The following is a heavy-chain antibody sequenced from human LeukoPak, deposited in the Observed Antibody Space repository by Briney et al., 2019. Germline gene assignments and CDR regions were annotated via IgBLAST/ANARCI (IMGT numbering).Heavy chain of an antibody. CDR1: GYSFATYW. Sequence: GESLKISCKGSGYSFATYWIGWVRQMPGKGLEWMGINYPGDSDTTYSPSFQGQVTMSADKSISTAYLQWSSLKASDTAMYYCARRVSSSGFDAFDVWGQGTMVTVSS. CDR2: NYPGDSDT. CDR3: ARRVSSSGFDAFDV. J-gene: IGHJ3*01. D-gene: IGHD5-12*01. V-gene: IGHV5-51*01.